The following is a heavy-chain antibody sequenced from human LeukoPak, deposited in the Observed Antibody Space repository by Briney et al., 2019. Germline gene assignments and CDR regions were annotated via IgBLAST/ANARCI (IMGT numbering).Heavy chain of an antibody. CDR1: GFTFSSYS. V-gene: IGHV3-30-3*01. CDR2: IYYDGSNN. J-gene: IGHJ4*02. D-gene: IGHD1-26*01. CDR3: ARDGSGCCCVSYFDY. Sequence: GRSLRLSCAASGFTFSSYSMHWVRQAPGKGLEWVAIIYYDGSNNYYGHSVQGRFTISRDNSKTTPYLQMNSRRAEDSAVYYCARDGSGCCCVSYFDYWGQGTLVTVSS.